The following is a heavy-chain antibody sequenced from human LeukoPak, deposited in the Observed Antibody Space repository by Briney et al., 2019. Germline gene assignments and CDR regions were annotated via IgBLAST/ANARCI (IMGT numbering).Heavy chain of an antibody. J-gene: IGHJ5*02. CDR2: ISSSSSYT. CDR3: ARDRCSSTSCYAFDP. CDR1: GFTFSDYY. V-gene: IGHV3-11*06. D-gene: IGHD2-2*01. Sequence: PGGSLRLSCAASGFTFSDYYMSWIRQAPGKGLEWVSYISSSSSYTNYADSVKGRFTISRDNAKNSLYLQMNSLRADDTAVYYCARDRCSSTSCYAFDPWGQGTLVTVSS.